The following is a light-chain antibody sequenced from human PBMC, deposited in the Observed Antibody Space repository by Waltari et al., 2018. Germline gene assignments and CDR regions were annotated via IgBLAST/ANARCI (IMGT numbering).Light chain of an antibody. Sequence: QIVVTQEPSLTVSPGGTVTLTCAFSTGAVTSGHYPNWFQQKPGQAPRALIYSTPNKHSWSPARFSGSLLEVKAALTLSGVQPDDEAEYYCLLYYGGARVFGGGTKLTVL. CDR1: TGAVTSGHY. CDR3: LLYYGGARV. CDR2: STP. V-gene: IGLV7-43*01. J-gene: IGLJ3*02.